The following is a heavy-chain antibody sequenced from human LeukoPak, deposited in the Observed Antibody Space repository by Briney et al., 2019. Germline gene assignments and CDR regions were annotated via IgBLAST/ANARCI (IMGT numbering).Heavy chain of an antibody. V-gene: IGHV3-7*03. CDR3: AKDRPNYYHISGSYYKRNGDY. D-gene: IGHD3-22*01. CDR2: INQHGNEK. CDR1: GFSFASHW. J-gene: IGHJ4*02. Sequence: GGSLRLSCAASGFSFASHWMIWVRQAPGKGLEWLANINQHGNEKYHADSVEGRFTISRDNARNSLYLQMNSLRAEDTALYYCAKDRPNYYHISGSYYKRNGDYWGRGTLVTVSS.